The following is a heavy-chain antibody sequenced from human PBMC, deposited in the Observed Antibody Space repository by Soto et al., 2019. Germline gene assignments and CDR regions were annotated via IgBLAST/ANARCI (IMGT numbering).Heavy chain of an antibody. CDR1: GYTFTSYD. CDR2: MNPNSGNT. J-gene: IGHJ5*02. D-gene: IGHD6-13*01. V-gene: IGHV1-8*01. Sequence: QVQLVQSGAEVKKPGASVKVSCKASGYTFTSYDINWLRQATGQGLEWMGWMNPNSGNTGYAQKFQGKVTMTKNNSISKDDMELSRLRSEDTAVYYCATSVAGGRGGWFDPWGQGTLVTVSS. CDR3: ATSVAGGRGGWFDP.